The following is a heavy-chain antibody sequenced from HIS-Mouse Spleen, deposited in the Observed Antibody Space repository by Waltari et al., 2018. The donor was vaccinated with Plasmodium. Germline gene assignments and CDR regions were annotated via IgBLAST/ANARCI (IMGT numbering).Heavy chain of an antibody. CDR3: ARVGRRIWGAFDI. V-gene: IGHV4-59*01. CDR2: IYYSGST. J-gene: IGHJ3*02. CDR1: ARSISSYY. D-gene: IGHD3-16*01. Sequence: QVQLQESRPGLVKPSETLSLPCTVSARSISSYYWSWIRQPPGKGLEWIGYIYYSGSTNYNPSLKSRVTLSVDTSKNQFSLKLSSVTAADTAVYYCARVGRRIWGAFDIWGQGTMVTVSS.